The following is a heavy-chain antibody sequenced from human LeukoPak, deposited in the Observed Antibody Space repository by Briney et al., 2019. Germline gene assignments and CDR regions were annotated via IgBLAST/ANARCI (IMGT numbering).Heavy chain of an antibody. CDR1: GGTFSSYA. CDR2: IIPIFGTA. J-gene: IGHJ4*02. D-gene: IGHD5/OR15-5a*01. CDR3: ARGDSVHGPLGY. Sequence: SVKVSCKASGGTFSSYAISWVRQAPGQGLEWMGGIIPIFGTANYAQKFQGRVTMTRDTSTSTVYMELSSLRSEDTAVYYCARGDSVHGPLGYWGQGTLVTVSS. V-gene: IGHV1-69*05.